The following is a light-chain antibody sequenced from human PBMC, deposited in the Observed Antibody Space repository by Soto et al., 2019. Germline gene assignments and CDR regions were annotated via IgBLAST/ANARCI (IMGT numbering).Light chain of an antibody. CDR1: QSVSINY. CDR3: QHYGRSPPSWT. J-gene: IGKJ1*01. V-gene: IGKV3-20*01. CDR2: DAS. Sequence: EIVLTQSPGTLSLSPGERATLSCRASQSVSINYLAWYQQKPGQPPRLLISDASSRSTGIPDRFSGSGSGTDFTLTISGLGPEDSAVYYCQHYGRSPPSWTFGQGTKVEIK.